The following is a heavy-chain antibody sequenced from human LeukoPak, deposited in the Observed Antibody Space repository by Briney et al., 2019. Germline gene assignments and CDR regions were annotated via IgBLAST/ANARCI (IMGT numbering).Heavy chain of an antibody. V-gene: IGHV3-30*18. D-gene: IGHD2-21*02. CDR3: AKDLERHIVVVTASAVQY. Sequence: GGSLRLSCVASGFTFSSYGMHWVRQAPGKGLEWVAVISYDGSNKYYADSVKGRFTISRDNSKNTLYLQMNSLRAEDTAVYYCAKDLERHIVVVTASAVQYWGQGTLVTVSS. CDR2: ISYDGSNK. J-gene: IGHJ4*02. CDR1: GFTFSSYG.